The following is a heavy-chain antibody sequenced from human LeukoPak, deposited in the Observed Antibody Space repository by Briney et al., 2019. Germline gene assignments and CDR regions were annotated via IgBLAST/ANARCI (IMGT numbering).Heavy chain of an antibody. D-gene: IGHD5-18*01. Sequence: VASVKVSCKASGYTFTAHYLHWVRQAPGQGLEWMAWINHNSGGTKYAEKFQGRVTVTRDTSTSTAYMELSRLRSDDTAVYYCARHGDTAMDDAFDIWGQGTMVTVSS. V-gene: IGHV1-2*02. CDR3: ARHGDTAMDDAFDI. CDR2: INHNSGGT. J-gene: IGHJ3*02. CDR1: GYTFTAHY.